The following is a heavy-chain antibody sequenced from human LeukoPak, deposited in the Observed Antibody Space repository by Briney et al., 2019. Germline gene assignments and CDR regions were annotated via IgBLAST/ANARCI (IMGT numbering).Heavy chain of an antibody. J-gene: IGHJ4*02. D-gene: IGHD6-19*01. Sequence: GGSLRLPCAASGFTFSSYAMNWVRQAPGKGLEWVSVISSSGGTTYYSDSVKGRFIISRDNSKNTLYLQMNSLRAEDTAVYYCAKAGIAVPATPEYCGQGTQVTVSS. CDR2: ISSSGGTT. CDR3: AKAGIAVPATPEY. V-gene: IGHV3-23*01. CDR1: GFTFSSYA.